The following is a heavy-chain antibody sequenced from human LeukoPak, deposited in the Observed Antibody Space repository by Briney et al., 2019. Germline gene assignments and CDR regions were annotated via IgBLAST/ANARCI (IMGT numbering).Heavy chain of an antibody. J-gene: IGHJ4*02. CDR1: GYTFTSCG. Sequence: ASVKVSCKASGYTFTSCGISWVRQAPGQGLEWMGGIIPIFGTANYAQKFQGRFTITTDESTSTAYMELSSLRSEDTAVYYCARGERLWWSDYWGQGTLVTVSS. D-gene: IGHD4/OR15-4a*01. CDR2: IIPIFGTA. V-gene: IGHV1-69*05. CDR3: ARGERLWWSDY.